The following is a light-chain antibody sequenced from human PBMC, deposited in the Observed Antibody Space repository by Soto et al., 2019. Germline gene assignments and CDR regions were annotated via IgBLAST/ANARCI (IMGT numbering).Light chain of an antibody. CDR2: EDT. V-gene: IGLV3-1*01. CDR1: KLGDKY. J-gene: IGLJ2*01. Sequence: SSELTQPPSVSVSPGQTASITCSGDKLGDKYACWYQQKPGQSPVMVIYEDTKRPSGIPERFSGSNSGNTATLTISGTQAMDEADYYCQAWDSSTAENVVFGGGTKLTVL. CDR3: QAWDSSTAENVV.